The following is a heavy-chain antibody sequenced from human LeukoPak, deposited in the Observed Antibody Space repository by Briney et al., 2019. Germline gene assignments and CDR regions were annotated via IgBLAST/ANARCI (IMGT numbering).Heavy chain of an antibody. V-gene: IGHV1-69*13. J-gene: IGHJ5*02. CDR2: IIPIFGTA. CDR1: GGTFSSYA. Sequence: GASVKVSCKASGGTFSSYAISWVRQAPGQGLEWMGGIIPIFGTANYAQKFQGRVTITADESTSTAYMELSSLRSEDTAVYYCAITEGYCSGGSCQNWFDPWGQGTLVTVSS. CDR3: AITEGYCSGGSCQNWFDP. D-gene: IGHD2-15*01.